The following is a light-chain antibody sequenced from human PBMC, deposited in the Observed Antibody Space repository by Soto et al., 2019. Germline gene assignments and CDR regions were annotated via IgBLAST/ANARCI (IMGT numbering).Light chain of an antibody. Sequence: DIQMTQSPSTLAASVGDRVTITCRASQSISSCLAWYQQKPGKAPNLLIYAASSLESGVPSRFSGSGSGTEFTLTICGLQPDDFATYYCQQYNSYSWTFGQGTKVEIK. CDR1: QSISSC. V-gene: IGKV1-5*01. J-gene: IGKJ1*01. CDR2: AAS. CDR3: QQYNSYSWT.